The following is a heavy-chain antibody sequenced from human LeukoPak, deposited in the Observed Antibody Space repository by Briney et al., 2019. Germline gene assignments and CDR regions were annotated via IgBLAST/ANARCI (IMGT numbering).Heavy chain of an antibody. D-gene: IGHD3-10*01. CDR1: GFTASSNY. CDR2: IYSGGST. CDR3: ARDWKYYSGSENGMHV. V-gene: IGHV3-53*04. J-gene: IGHJ6*02. Sequence: GGSLRVSCADSGFTASSNYMSWVRQAPGKGLEWVSVIYSGGSTYYSDSVKGRFTISRHNSKNTLYLQMNSLRAEDTAVYYCARDWKYYSGSENGMHVWGQGTTVSVS.